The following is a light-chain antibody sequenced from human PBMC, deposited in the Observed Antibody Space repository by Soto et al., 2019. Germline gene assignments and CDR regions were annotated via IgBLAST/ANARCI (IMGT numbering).Light chain of an antibody. CDR1: QSVSSN. Sequence: EILMTQSPATLSVSPGERATLSCRASQSVSSNLAWYQQKPGQAPRLLIYDASTRATGIPARFSGSGSGTEFTLTISSLQSEDFAVYYCQQYNNWPLTFGGGTEVEIK. CDR3: QQYNNWPLT. J-gene: IGKJ4*01. CDR2: DAS. V-gene: IGKV3-15*01.